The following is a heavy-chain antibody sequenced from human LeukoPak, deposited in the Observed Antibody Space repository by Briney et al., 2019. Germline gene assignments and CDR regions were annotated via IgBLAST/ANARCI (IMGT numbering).Heavy chain of an antibody. J-gene: IGHJ5*01. D-gene: IGHD6-6*01. CDR3: ARPSSSGWFDS. CDR2: IISSSRTI. Sequence: GSLRLSCAASGFTFSSYDMNWVRQAPGKGLEWVSYIISSSRTIYYADSVKGRFTISRDNAKNSLYLQMYSLRAEDTAVYYCARPSSSGWFDSWGQGTLVTVSS. V-gene: IGHV3-48*04. CDR1: GFTFSSYD.